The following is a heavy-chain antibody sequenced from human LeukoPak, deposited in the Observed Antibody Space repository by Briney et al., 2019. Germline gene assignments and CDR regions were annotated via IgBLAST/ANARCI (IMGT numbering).Heavy chain of an antibody. J-gene: IGHJ6*03. CDR3: ARDGTAAAGLYYYYYMDV. D-gene: IGHD6-13*01. Sequence: ASVKVSCKASGYTFTSYDINLVRQATGPGLEWVGWMNPNSGNTGYAQKFQGRVTMTRNTSISTAYMELSSLRSEDTAVYYCARDGTAAAGLYYYYYMDVWGKGTTVTVSS. CDR1: GYTFTSYD. V-gene: IGHV1-8*02. CDR2: MNPNSGNT.